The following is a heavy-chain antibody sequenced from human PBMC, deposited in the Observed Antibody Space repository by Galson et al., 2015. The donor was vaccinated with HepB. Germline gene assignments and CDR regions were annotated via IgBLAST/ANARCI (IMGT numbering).Heavy chain of an antibody. CDR1: GVTVSSYG. CDR2: ISYDGSNK. V-gene: IGHV3-30*18. J-gene: IGHJ4*02. D-gene: IGHD3-9*01. Sequence: SRRLACEASGVTVSSYGMHWVRQAQGQGLEWVAVISYDGSNKYYADSVKGRFTISRDNSKNTLYLQMNSLRAEDTAVYYCAKGGDTYYDILSGYFFDFWGQGTLVTVSS. CDR3: AKGGDTYYDILSGYFFDF.